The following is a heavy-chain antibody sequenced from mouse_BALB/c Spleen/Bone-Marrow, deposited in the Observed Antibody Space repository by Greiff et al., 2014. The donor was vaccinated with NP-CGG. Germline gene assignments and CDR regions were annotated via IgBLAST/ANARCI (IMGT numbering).Heavy chain of an antibody. CDR3: ARDAMDY. J-gene: IGHJ4*01. Sequence: VHLVESGAELVRPGVSVKISCKGSGYTFTDYAMHRVKQSHAKSLEWIGVISTYYGDASYNQKFKGKATMTVDKSSSTAYMELARLTSEDSAIYYCARDAMDYWGQGTSVTVSS. CDR2: ISTYYGDA. CDR1: GYTFTDYA. V-gene: IGHV1S137*01.